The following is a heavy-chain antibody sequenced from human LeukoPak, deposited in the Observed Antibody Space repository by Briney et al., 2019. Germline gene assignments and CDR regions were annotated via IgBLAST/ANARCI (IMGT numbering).Heavy chain of an antibody. CDR2: ISYDGSNK. Sequence: PGGSLRLSCAASGFSFRNSWMAWVRQAPGKGLEWVAVISYDGSNKYYADSVKGRFTISRDNSKNTLYLQMNSLRAEDTAVYYCAKDVDAAAGTEPYFQHWGQGTLVTVSS. V-gene: IGHV3-30*18. CDR1: GFSFRNSW. CDR3: AKDVDAAAGTEPYFQH. D-gene: IGHD6-13*01. J-gene: IGHJ1*01.